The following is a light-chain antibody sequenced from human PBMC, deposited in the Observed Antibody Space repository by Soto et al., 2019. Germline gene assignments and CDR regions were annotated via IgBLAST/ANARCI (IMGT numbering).Light chain of an antibody. J-gene: IGKJ1*01. Sequence: EIGLTQSPGALSVSPGDRVTLSCRASQSVDINLAWYQQKPGQAPRLLIYGASSRATGIPDRFSGSGSGTDFTLTISRLEPEDFAVYYCQQYVDSPWTFGQGTKVAIK. V-gene: IGKV3-20*01. CDR2: GAS. CDR3: QQYVDSPWT. CDR1: QSVDIN.